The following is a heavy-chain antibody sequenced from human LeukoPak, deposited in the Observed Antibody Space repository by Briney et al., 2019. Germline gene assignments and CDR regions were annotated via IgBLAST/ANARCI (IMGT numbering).Heavy chain of an antibody. CDR1: GFRFREYW. V-gene: IGHV3-7*01. D-gene: IGHD3/OR15-3a*01. CDR2: IKPDGSQR. Sequence: PGGSLRLSCAASGFRFREYWMDWLRQAPGMGLEWVASIKPDGSQRDYVDSVKGRFTISRDNAQNSLYLQMNSLRVEGTAVFFCARDDAFSFFSFWGPGALVTVSS. J-gene: IGHJ4*02. CDR3: ARDDAFSFFSF.